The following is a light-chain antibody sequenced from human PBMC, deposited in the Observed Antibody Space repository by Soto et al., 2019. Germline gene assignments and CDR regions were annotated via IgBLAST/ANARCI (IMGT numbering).Light chain of an antibody. J-gene: IGKJ1*01. CDR2: KIS. V-gene: IGKV2-24*01. CDR3: MQGTQFPWT. Sequence: DIVMTQTPLSSPVTLGQPASISCRSSQSLVHSDGYTYLNWLQQRPGQPPRLLIYKISHRFSGVPDRFSGSGAGTDFTLKISRVEAEDVGVYYCMQGTQFPWTFGQGTKVEIK. CDR1: QSLVHSDGYTY.